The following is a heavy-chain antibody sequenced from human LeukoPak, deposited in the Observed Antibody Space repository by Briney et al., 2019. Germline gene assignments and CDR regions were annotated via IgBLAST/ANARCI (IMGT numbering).Heavy chain of an antibody. V-gene: IGHV4-39*01. D-gene: IGHD2-21*02. CDR2: ISYSGRT. J-gene: IGHJ4*02. CDR3: ARLKSYCGGDCYPDQFHN. CDR1: GFSISSSDFY. Sequence: PSETLSLTCTVSGFSISSSDFYWGWIRQPPGKGLEWIATISYSGRTYYNPSLKTRLTISVDTSKNQFSLKLLSVAAADTAAYYCARLKSYCGGDCYPDQFHNWGQGTLVTVSS.